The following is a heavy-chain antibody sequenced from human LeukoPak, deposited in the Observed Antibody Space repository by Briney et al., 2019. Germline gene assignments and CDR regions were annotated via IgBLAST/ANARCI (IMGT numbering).Heavy chain of an antibody. CDR3: ARHQLLDY. V-gene: IGHV3-48*03. D-gene: IGHD2-2*01. J-gene: IGHJ4*02. Sequence: PGGSLRLSCSASGFTFSSYAMHWVRQAPGKGLEWVSYISTSGSNIYYADSVKGRFTISRDNAKNSLYLQMNSLRAEDTAVYYCARHQLLDYWGQGTLVTVSS. CDR1: GFTFSSYA. CDR2: ISTSGSNI.